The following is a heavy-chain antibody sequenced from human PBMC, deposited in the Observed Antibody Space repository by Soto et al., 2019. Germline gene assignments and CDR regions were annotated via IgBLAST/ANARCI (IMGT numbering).Heavy chain of an antibody. CDR2: ISAYNGNT. D-gene: IGHD3-16*01. CDR1: GYTFTNFG. CDR3: PRGGTPIDY. V-gene: IGHV1-18*01. J-gene: IGHJ4*02. Sequence: QVHLVQSGAEVKKPGASVKVSCTASGYTFTNFGISWVRQAPGQGLEWMGWISAYNGNTNYAQKFQGRVTMTTDTSPSTAYMELRSLSSDDTAVYYCPRGGTPIDYWGQGTLVTVSS.